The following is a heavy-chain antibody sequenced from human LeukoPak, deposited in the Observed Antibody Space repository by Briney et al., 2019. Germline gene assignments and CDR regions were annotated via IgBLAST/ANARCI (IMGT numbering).Heavy chain of an antibody. Sequence: ASVKVSCKASGYTFTGYYMHWVRQAPGQGLEWMGWINPNSGGTNYAQKFQGRVTMTRNTSISTAYMELSSLRSEDTAVYYCARGPATYYYYGMDVWGQGTTVTVSS. V-gene: IGHV1-2*02. CDR2: INPNSGGT. CDR3: ARGPATYYYYGMDV. J-gene: IGHJ6*02. CDR1: GYTFTGYY.